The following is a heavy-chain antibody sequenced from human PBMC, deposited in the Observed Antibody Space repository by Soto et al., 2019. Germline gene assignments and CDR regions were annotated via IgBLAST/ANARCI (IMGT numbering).Heavy chain of an antibody. CDR3: ARGVGYNYGYLDF. J-gene: IGHJ4*02. Sequence: GGSLILSCAASGFTFSSHGMHWVRQAPGKGLEWVAVIWYDGNNKYYVDSVKGRFTISRDNSKNTLYLQMNSLRVEDTAVYYCARGVGYNYGYLDFWGQGTPVTVSS. CDR1: GFTFSSHG. D-gene: IGHD5-18*01. V-gene: IGHV3-33*01. CDR2: IWYDGNNK.